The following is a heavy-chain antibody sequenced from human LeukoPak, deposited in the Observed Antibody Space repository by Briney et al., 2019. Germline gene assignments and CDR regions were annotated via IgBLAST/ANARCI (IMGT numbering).Heavy chain of an antibody. D-gene: IGHD6-19*01. CDR1: GVSISETSYY. CDR3: ARGLGAVAVANWFDP. CDR2: IYFSGNT. Sequence: ETLSLTCTVSGVSISETSYYWGWIRQSPGKGLEWIGSIYFSGNTYYNPSLKSRVTISVDTSRNQFSLKLSSVTAADTAVYYCARGLGAVAVANWFDPWGQGTLVTVSS. V-gene: IGHV4-39*01. J-gene: IGHJ5*02.